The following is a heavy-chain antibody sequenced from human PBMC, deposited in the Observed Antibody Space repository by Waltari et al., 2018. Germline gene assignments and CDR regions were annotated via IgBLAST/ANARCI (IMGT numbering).Heavy chain of an antibody. CDR1: GGTFSSHA. CDR3: ARDPAGTSFDY. J-gene: IGHJ4*02. Sequence: VQPVQSGAEVMQPGSSAKVSCTASGGTFSSHAISGARQAPGQGLEWMGRIIPIFGTANYAQKVQGRVTITADESTSTAYMEQSSLRSEDTAVYYCARDPAGTSFDYWGQGTLVTVSS. CDR2: IIPIFGTA. D-gene: IGHD6-13*01. V-gene: IGHV1-69*15.